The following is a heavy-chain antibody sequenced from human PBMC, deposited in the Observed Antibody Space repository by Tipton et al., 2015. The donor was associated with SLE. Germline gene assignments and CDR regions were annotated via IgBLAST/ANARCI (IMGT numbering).Heavy chain of an antibody. D-gene: IGHD3-16*02. J-gene: IGHJ4*02. Sequence: QLVQSGAEVKKPGESLRISCKGSGYSFTSYWISWVRQMPGKGLEWMGIIYPGDSDTRYSPSFQGQVTISADKSISTAYLQWSSLKASDTAMYYCARAGEYYDYVWGSYRLDYWGQGTLVTVSS. CDR2: IYPGDSDT. CDR3: ARAGEYYDYVWGSYRLDY. CDR1: GYSFTSYW. V-gene: IGHV5-51*01.